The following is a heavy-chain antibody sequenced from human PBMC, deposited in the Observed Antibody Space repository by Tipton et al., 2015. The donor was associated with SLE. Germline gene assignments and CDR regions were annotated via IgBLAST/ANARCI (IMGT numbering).Heavy chain of an antibody. J-gene: IGHJ4*02. V-gene: IGHV3-15*01. D-gene: IGHD3-22*01. CDR3: TTDTTMIVVVTPDY. Sequence: GSLRLSCAASGFTFSNAWMSWVRQAPGKGLEWVGRIKSKTDGGTTDYAAPVKGRFTISRDDSKNTLYLQMNSLKTEDTAVYYCTTDTTMIVVVTPDYWGQGTLVTVSS. CDR1: GFTFSNAW. CDR2: IKSKTDGGTT.